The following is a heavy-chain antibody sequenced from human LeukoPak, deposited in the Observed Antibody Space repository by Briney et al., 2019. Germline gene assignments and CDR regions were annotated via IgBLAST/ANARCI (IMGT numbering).Heavy chain of an antibody. CDR1: GFTFSSYW. V-gene: IGHV3-7*05. J-gene: IGHJ5*02. D-gene: IGHD6-13*01. CDR2: IKQDGSEK. Sequence: GGSLRLSCAASGFTFSSYWMSWVRQAPGKGLEWVANIKQDGSEKYYVDSVKGRFTLSRDNAKHSLYLQMNSLRAEDTAVYYCARDSGSSIAAAGTGFDPWGQGTLVTVSS. CDR3: ARDSGSSIAAAGTGFDP.